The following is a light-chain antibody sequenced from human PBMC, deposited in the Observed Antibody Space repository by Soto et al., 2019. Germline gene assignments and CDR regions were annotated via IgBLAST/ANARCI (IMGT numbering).Light chain of an antibody. CDR3: QQSYIAPLT. CDR1: QSINTY. CDR2: TAF. Sequence: DIRMTQSPSSLSASVGDRVIITCRASQSINTYLNWYQQKPGKAPKLLIYTAFRLQSGVPSRFSGSGSGTDFTLTISSLQPEDFATYYCQQSYIAPLTFGGGTKVEIK. V-gene: IGKV1-39*01. J-gene: IGKJ4*01.